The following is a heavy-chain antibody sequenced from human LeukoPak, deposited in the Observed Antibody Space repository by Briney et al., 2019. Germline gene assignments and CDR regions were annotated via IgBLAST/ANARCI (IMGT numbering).Heavy chain of an antibody. CDR2: ISDSGGST. V-gene: IGHV3-23*01. CDR3: AKTETPYCSGGSCYSDY. Sequence: PGGSLRLSCAASGFTFSSYGMTWVRQAPGKGLEWVSTISDSGGSTPYADSVKGRFTISRDNSKNTLFLQMNSLRAEDTAVYYCAKTETPYCSGGSCYSDYWGQGTLVTVSS. D-gene: IGHD2-15*01. CDR1: GFTFSSYG. J-gene: IGHJ4*02.